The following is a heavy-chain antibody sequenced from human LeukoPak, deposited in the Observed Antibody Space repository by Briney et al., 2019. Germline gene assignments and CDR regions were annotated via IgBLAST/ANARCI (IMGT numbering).Heavy chain of an antibody. V-gene: IGHV1-2*02. CDR2: INPNSGGT. CDR1: GYTFTGYY. CDR3: ARGSYHSGSYHEDYFDY. Sequence: ASVKVSCKASGYTFTGYYMHWVRQAPGQGLEWMGWINPNSGGTNYAQKFQGRVTMTRDTSISTAYMELSRLRSDDTAVYYCARGSYHSGSYHEDYFDYWGQGTLVTVSS. J-gene: IGHJ4*02. D-gene: IGHD1-26*01.